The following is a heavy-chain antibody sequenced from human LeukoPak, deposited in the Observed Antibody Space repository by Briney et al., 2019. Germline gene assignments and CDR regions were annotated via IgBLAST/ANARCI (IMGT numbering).Heavy chain of an antibody. J-gene: IGHJ3*02. V-gene: IGHV3-21*01. CDR2: ISSSSSYI. D-gene: IGHD3-22*01. Sequence: GGSLRLSCAASGCAFSRYSMKWVRQAPGKGLEWVSSISSSSSYIYYADSVKGRFTISRDNAKHSLYLQMNTLSADDTAVYYCATDSSGYYYPAFDIWGQGTMVTVSS. CDR1: GCAFSRYS. CDR3: ATDSSGYYYPAFDI.